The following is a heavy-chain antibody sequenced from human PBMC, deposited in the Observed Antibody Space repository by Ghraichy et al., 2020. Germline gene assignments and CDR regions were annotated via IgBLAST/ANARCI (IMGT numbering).Heavy chain of an antibody. CDR2: INPSGGST. Sequence: ASVKVSCKASGYTFTSYYMHWVRQAPGQGLEWMGIINPSGGSTSYAQKFQGRVTMTRDTSTSTVYMELSSLRSEDTAVYYCARAKFVRLGELASFLGDWGQGTLVTVSS. J-gene: IGHJ4*02. CDR3: ARAKFVRLGELASFLGD. V-gene: IGHV1-46*01. CDR1: GYTFTSYY. D-gene: IGHD3-16*01.